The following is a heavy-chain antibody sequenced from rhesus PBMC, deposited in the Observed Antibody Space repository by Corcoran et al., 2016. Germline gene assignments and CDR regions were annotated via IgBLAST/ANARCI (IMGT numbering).Heavy chain of an antibody. J-gene: IGHJ4*01. CDR3: ARHRGGSDLDC. CDR2: IYGSSTST. Sequence: QVQLQESGPGLVKPSETLSLTCAVSGGSISDSYRWSWIRQPPGKGLEWIRYIYGSSTSTNYNPSLQSLVTISKDASKNQFSLTLSSVTAADTAVYYCARHRGGSDLDCWGQGVLVTVSS. D-gene: IGHD6-25*01. CDR1: GGSISDSYR. V-gene: IGHV4S10*01.